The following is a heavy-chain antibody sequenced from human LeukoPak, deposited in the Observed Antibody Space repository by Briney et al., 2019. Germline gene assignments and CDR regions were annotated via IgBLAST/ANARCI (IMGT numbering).Heavy chain of an antibody. V-gene: IGHV3-48*03. J-gene: IGHJ3*02. CDR1: GFTFSAYE. D-gene: IGHD4-23*01. CDR3: ARDTLEYSNSPDALDI. CDR2: IGSSGSTV. Sequence: GGSLRLSCAASGFTFSAYEMNWVRQAPGKGLEWVLYIGSSGSTVYYADSVKGRFTISRDNAKNSLYMQMESLRDEDTAIYYCARDTLEYSNSPDALDIWGQGTMVTVSS.